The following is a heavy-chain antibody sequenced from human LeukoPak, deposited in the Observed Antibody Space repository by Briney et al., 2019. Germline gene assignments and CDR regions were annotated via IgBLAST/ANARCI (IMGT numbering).Heavy chain of an antibody. CDR2: IYYSGST. V-gene: IGHV4-59*01. J-gene: IGHJ6*03. CDR3: ASFAYYDYYMDV. Sequence: PSETLSLTCTVSGGSISSYYWSWLRQPPGKGLEWVGYIYYSGSTNYNPSLKSRVTISVDTSKNQFSLKLSSVTAADTAVYYCASFAYYDYYMDVWGKGTTVTVSS. CDR1: GGSISSYY.